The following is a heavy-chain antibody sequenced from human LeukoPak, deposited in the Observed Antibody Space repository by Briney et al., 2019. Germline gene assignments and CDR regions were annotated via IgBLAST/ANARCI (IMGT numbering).Heavy chain of an antibody. J-gene: IGHJ3*02. Sequence: RTGGSLRLSCAASGFTFSSYGMHWVRQAPGKGLEWVAVISYDGSNKYYADSVKGRFTISRDNSKNTLYLQMNSLRAEDTAVYYCAKDIGHSGWGDPENAFDIWGQGTMVTVSS. V-gene: IGHV3-30*18. CDR2: ISYDGSNK. CDR3: AKDIGHSGWGDPENAFDI. CDR1: GFTFSSYG. D-gene: IGHD6-19*01.